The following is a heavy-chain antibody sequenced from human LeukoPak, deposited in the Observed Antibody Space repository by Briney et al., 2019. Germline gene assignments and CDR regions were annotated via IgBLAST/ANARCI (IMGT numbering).Heavy chain of an antibody. CDR2: INPNSGGT. CDR1: GYTFTGYY. D-gene: IGHD3-10*01. CDR3: ARARPGPYGSGSYPDY. V-gene: IGHV1-2*02. J-gene: IGHJ4*02. Sequence: GASVKVSCKASGYTFTGYYMHWVRQAPGQGLEWMGWINPNSGGTNYAQKFQGRVTMIRDTSISTAYMELSRLRSDDTAVYYCARARPGPYGSGSYPDYWGQGTLVTVSS.